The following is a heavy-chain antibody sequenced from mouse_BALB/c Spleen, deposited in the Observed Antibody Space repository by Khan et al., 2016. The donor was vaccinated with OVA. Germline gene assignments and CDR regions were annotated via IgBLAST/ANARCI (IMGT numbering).Heavy chain of an antibody. CDR3: VSLRLRVDY. CDR2: INPSSGYI. J-gene: IGHJ4*01. Sequence: QVQLQQSAAELARPGASVKMSCKASGYSFTTYTIHWVKQRPGQGLEWIGNINPSSGYIEYNQKFKDKTTLTADKSSSTAYMQLSSLTSEDSAVYYCVSLRLRVDYWGQGTSVTVSS. CDR1: GYSFTTYT. D-gene: IGHD1-2*01. V-gene: IGHV1-4*02.